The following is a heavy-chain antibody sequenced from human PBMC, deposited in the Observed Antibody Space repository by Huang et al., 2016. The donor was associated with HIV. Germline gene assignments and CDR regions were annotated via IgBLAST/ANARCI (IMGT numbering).Heavy chain of an antibody. CDR3: ARDSGWELLAGRFRWYFDF. V-gene: IGHV3-7*01. CDR2: IKEDGSEK. J-gene: IGHJ2*01. CDR1: GFTFSSYW. Sequence: EVQLVESGGGLVQPGGSLRLSCAASGFTFSSYWMSWVRQAPGKGLEWVANIKEDGSEKYCVESVKCRFTISRDNAKNSLYLQMNSLRAEDTAVYYCARDSGWELLAGRFRWYFDFWGRGTLVTVSS. D-gene: IGHD1-26*01.